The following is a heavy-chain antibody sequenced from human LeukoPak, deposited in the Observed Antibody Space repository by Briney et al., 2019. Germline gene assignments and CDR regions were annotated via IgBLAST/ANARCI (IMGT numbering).Heavy chain of an antibody. CDR2: ISGSGGST. CDR1: GFTYSSYA. CDR3: AAKLGFDY. Sequence: PGGSLRLSCATSGFTYSSYALSWVRQAPGKGLEWVSAISGSGGSTYYADSVKGRFTISRDNSKNTLYLQMNSLRAEDTAVYYCAAKLGFDYWGQGTLVTVSS. J-gene: IGHJ4*02. V-gene: IGHV3-23*01. D-gene: IGHD1-7*01.